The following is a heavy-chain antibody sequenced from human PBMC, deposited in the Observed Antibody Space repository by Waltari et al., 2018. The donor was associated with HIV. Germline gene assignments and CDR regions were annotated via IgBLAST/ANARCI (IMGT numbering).Heavy chain of an antibody. CDR3: ARDRSSSWYGRDYYYYGMDV. Sequence: QVQLVESGGGVVQSGRSLRLSCATSGFIFSNYGMHWVRQAPGKGVEWGASIWYDRSNKYFADSVKGRFTISRDNSKNTLYLQMNSLRAEDTAVYYCARDRSSSWYGRDYYYYGMDVWGQGTTVTVSS. V-gene: IGHV3-33*01. CDR2: IWYDRSNK. J-gene: IGHJ6*02. D-gene: IGHD6-13*01. CDR1: GFIFSNYG.